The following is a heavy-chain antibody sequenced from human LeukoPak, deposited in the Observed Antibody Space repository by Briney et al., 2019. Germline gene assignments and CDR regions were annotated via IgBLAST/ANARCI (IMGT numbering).Heavy chain of an antibody. J-gene: IGHJ4*02. V-gene: IGHV4-30-4*08. D-gene: IGHD2-15*01. CDR3: ARAYCSGNTCYGLDY. CDR1: GASISSADSF. CDR2: THYSGRT. Sequence: PSQTLSLTCTVSGASISSADSFWSWIRQPPGKGPEWIVYTHYSGRTYYNPSLRSRLTISADTSKNQFSRRLSSVTAADTAVYYCARAYCSGNTCYGLDYWGQGTLVTVSS.